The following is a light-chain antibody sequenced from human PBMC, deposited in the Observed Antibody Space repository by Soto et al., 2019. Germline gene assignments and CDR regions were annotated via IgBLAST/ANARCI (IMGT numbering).Light chain of an antibody. CDR3: QQYGSSGT. CDR2: GAS. J-gene: IGKJ1*01. CDR1: RSVGNN. Sequence: EIVLTQSPATLSVSPGERATLSCRASRSVGNNLAWYQKKPGQAPGLLIYGASNRATGIPDRFSGSGSGTDFTLTISRLEPEDFAVYYCQQYGSSGTFGQGTKVDIK. V-gene: IGKV3-20*01.